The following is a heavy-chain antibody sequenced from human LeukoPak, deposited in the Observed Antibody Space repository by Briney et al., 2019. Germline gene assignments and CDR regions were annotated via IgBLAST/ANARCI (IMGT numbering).Heavy chain of an antibody. CDR3: ASSPRFEGIPPVY. D-gene: IGHD5-18*01. Sequence: GGSLRLSCAASGFTFSDYYMSWIRQAPGKGLEWVSYISSSGSTIYYADSVKGRFTISRDNAKNSLYLQMNRLRAKDTAVYYCASSPRFEGIPPVYWGQGTLVTVSS. V-gene: IGHV3-11*01. J-gene: IGHJ4*02. CDR2: ISSSGSTI. CDR1: GFTFSDYY.